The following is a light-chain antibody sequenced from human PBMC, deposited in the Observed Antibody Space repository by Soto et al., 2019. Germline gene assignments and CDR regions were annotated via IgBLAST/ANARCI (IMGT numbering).Light chain of an antibody. CDR3: AAWDDSLNGYV. CDR2: SNN. Sequence: QCALTQPHSASGTPVQRVTISCSGSSSNIGSNTVNWYLQLPGTAPKLLIYSNNQRPSGVPDRFSGSKSGTSASLAISGLQSEDEADYYCAAWDDSLNGYVFGTGTKSPS. J-gene: IGLJ1*01. V-gene: IGLV1-44*01. CDR1: SSNIGSNT.